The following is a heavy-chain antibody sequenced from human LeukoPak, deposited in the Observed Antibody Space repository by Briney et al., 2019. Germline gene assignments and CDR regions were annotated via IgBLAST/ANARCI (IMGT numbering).Heavy chain of an antibody. CDR2: IYYSGST. CDR3: ARDSDEAFDI. D-gene: IGHD6-19*01. J-gene: IGHJ3*02. CDR1: GGSINSYY. V-gene: IGHV4-59*01. Sequence: SSETLSLTCTVSGGSINSYYWSWIRQPPGKGLEWIGYIYYSGSTNYNASLKSRVTISVDTSKNQVSLKLNSMTAADTAVYYCARDSDEAFDIWGQGTMVTVSS.